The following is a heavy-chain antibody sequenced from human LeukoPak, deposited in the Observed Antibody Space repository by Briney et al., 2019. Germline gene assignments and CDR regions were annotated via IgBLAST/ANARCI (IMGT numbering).Heavy chain of an antibody. Sequence: GGSLRLSCAASGFTFSISDMHWVRQAPGKGLQWVAFISYDGSKKHCADSVQGRCTISRDNSKNTLSLQLNSLRADDTAVFYCTKGLLSWGQGTLLTVSS. J-gene: IGHJ5*02. CDR1: GFTFSISD. CDR2: ISYDGSKK. V-gene: IGHV3-30*02. CDR3: TKGLLS.